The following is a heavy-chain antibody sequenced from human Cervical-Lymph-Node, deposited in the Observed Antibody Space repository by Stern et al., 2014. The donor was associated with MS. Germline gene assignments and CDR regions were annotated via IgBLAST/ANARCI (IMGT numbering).Heavy chain of an antibody. V-gene: IGHV3-21*01. CDR1: GFTFRSYC. J-gene: IGHJ4*02. Sequence: EVQLVESGGGLVKPGESLRLSCEASGFTFRSYCMSWVRQAPGQGLEWVSSISASGSGMYYAYSVKGRFTISRDNARNSLYLQMNTLRAEDTAVYFCARDPWGSGSYAYPYDYWGQGTLVIVSS. CDR3: ARDPWGSGSYAYPYDY. CDR2: ISASGSGM. D-gene: IGHD3-10*01.